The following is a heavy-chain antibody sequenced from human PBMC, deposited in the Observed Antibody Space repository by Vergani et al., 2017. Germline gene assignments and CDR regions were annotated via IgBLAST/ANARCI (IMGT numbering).Heavy chain of an antibody. D-gene: IGHD6-13*01. CDR2: IKQDGSEK. CDR1: GFTFSSYW. V-gene: IGHV3-7*03. J-gene: IGHJ6*02. Sequence: EVQLVESGGGLVQPGGSLRLSCAASGFTFSSYWMSWVRQAPGKGLEWVANIKQDGSEKYYVDSVKGRFTISRDNATNSLYLQMNSLRAEDTAVYYCAGGSSSWLEENYYYYGMDVWGQGTTVTVSS. CDR3: AGGSSSWLEENYYYYGMDV.